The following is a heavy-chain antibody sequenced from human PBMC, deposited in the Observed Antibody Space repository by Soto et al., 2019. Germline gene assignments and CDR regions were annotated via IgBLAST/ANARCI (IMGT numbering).Heavy chain of an antibody. CDR3: ARSSGSYRDY. V-gene: IGHV4-34*01. CDR2: INHSGST. J-gene: IGHJ4*02. D-gene: IGHD1-26*01. CDR1: GGSFSGYY. Sequence: QVQLQQWGAGLLKPSETLSLTCAVYGGSFSGYYWSWIRQPPGKGLEWIGEINHSGSTNYNPSLKSRVTISVDTSKNQFSLKLSSVTAADTAVYYCARSSGSYRDYWGQGTLVTVSS.